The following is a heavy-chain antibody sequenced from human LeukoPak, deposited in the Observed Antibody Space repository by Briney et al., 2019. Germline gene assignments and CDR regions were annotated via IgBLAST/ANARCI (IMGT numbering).Heavy chain of an antibody. J-gene: IGHJ3*02. CDR1: GGSISSGGYY. Sequence: ASETLSLTCTVSGGSISSGGYYWSWIRQHPGKGLEWIGYIYYSGSTYYNPSLKSRVTISVDTSKNQFSLKLSSVTAADTAVYYCARVQITRDGYNQRPLAFDIWGQGTMVTVSS. D-gene: IGHD5-24*01. CDR3: ARVQITRDGYNQRPLAFDI. CDR2: IYYSGST. V-gene: IGHV4-31*03.